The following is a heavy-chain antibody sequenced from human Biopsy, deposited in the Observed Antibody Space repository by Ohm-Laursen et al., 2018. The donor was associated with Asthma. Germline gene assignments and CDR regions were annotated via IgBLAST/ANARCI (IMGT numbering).Heavy chain of an antibody. CDR1: GGTFNTYV. CDR2: INSVFGTT. CDR3: AREAGSCISRTCYSLDF. J-gene: IGHJ4*02. V-gene: IGHV1-69*01. Sequence: GSSVKVSCKSLGGTFNTYVIGWVRQAPGQGLEWMGGINSVFGTTTYPQKFQDRVTITADDSTSTVYMELSSLRSEDTAVYYRAREAGSCISRTCYSLDFWGQGTLVTVSS. D-gene: IGHD2-2*01.